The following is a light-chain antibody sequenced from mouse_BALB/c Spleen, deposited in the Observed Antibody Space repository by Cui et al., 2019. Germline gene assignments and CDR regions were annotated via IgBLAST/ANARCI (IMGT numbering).Light chain of an antibody. CDR2: NAK. V-gene: IGKV12-41*01. CDR1: GTIHNY. Sequence: DLQMTQSPASLSASEGETVTITCRAMGTIHNYLVWYQQKQGKSPQLLVYNAKTLADGVPSRFSGSGSGTQYSLKINSLQPEDFGSYYCQHFWSTPHTFGGGTKLEIK. CDR3: QHFWSTPHT. J-gene: IGKJ2*01.